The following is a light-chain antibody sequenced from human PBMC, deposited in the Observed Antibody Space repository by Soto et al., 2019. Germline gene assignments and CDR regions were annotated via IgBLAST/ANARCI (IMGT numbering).Light chain of an antibody. CDR2: DAS. CDR3: LHDYSYPRT. CDR1: QIISSW. Sequence: IQTTQSPSTMSASVGDRVPITCKSSQIISSWLTWYQQKSGKAPKVLIHDASSLEGGVPSRFSGSGSGTDFTLTISSLQPEDFATYYCLHDYSYPRTFGQGTKV. V-gene: IGKV1-5*01. J-gene: IGKJ1*01.